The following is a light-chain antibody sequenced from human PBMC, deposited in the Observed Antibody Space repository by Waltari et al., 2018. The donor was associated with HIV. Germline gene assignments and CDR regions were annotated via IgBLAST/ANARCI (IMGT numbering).Light chain of an antibody. CDR1: SSDIGAYNY. V-gene: IGLV2-14*03. Sequence: QSALTQPASVSGSPGQSLTISCTGTSSDIGAYNYVSWYQQHPGKAPKLMIYDVTNRPSGVSNRFSGSKSGNTASLTISGLQAEDEADYYCSSYTSSRTLLFGGGTKLTVL. J-gene: IGLJ2*01. CDR2: DVT. CDR3: SSYTSSRTLL.